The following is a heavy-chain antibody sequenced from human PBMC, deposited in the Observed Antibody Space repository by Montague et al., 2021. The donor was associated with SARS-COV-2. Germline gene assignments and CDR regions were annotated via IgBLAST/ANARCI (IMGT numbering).Heavy chain of an antibody. CDR1: GGSFSGYW. Sequence: SETLSLTCAVYGGSFSGYWWTWIRQSPGKGLEWIGGINDSGTTKYNPSLKSRVTISVDTSKNQFSLDLTSVTAADTAVYYCARGAPGYWGQGTLVTVPS. CDR3: ARGAPGY. CDR2: INDSGTT. J-gene: IGHJ4*02. V-gene: IGHV4-34*01.